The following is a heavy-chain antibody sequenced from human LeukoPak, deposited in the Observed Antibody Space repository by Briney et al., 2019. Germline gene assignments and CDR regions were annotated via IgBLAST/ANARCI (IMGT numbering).Heavy chain of an antibody. CDR1: GYSISSGYY. CDR2: IYQSGST. J-gene: IGHJ5*02. Sequence: SETLSLTCTVSGYSISSGYYWGWIRQPPGKGLEWIGSIYQSGSTYYNPSLKRRVTISVDTSKNQFSPKLSSVTDADPALYYCARNNSMDCSGGRCYSNWFAPWGQGTLVTVSS. D-gene: IGHD2-15*01. CDR3: ARNNSMDCSGGRCYSNWFAP. V-gene: IGHV4-38-2*02.